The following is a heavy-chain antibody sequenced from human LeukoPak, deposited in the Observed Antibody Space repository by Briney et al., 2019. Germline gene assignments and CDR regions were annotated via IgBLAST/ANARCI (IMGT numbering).Heavy chain of an antibody. CDR3: ARDPGGIVGAIGYAFDI. CDR1: GYTFTSHY. J-gene: IGHJ3*02. CDR2: INPSGGST. Sequence: GASVKVSCKASGYTFTSHYMHWVRQAPGQGLEWMGIINPSGGSTSYAQKFQGRVTMTRDTSTSTVYMELSSLRSEDTAVYYCARDPGGIVGAIGYAFDIWGQGTMVTVSS. V-gene: IGHV1-46*01. D-gene: IGHD1-26*01.